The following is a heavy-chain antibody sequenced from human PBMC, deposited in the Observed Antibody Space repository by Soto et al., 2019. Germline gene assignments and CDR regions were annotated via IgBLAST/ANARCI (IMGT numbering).Heavy chain of an antibody. Sequence: PGGPLKISWKGSGYSFTSYWISWVRQMPGKGLEWMGRIDPSDSYTNYSPSFQGHVTISADKSISTAHLQWSSLKASDTAMYYCARRSGTTGMDYYYYGMDVWGQGTTVTVSS. CDR2: IDPSDSYT. CDR1: GYSFTSYW. J-gene: IGHJ6*02. CDR3: ARRSGTTGMDYYYYGMDV. D-gene: IGHD1-7*01. V-gene: IGHV5-10-1*01.